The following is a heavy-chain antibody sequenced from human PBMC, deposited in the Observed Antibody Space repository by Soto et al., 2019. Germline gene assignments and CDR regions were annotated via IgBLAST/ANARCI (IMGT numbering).Heavy chain of an antibody. D-gene: IGHD3-10*01. V-gene: IGHV4-59*12. CDR3: ARSGIVGREVNTWFDP. CDR2: ISYRGTT. J-gene: IGHJ5*02. Sequence: SETLSLTCTVYAGSFSTSYWRWIRQPLGKALAWIGDISYRGTTNYNPSLKSRLTMSIDTSKRQLSLKLTPMTTADTDVYYCARSGIVGREVNTWFDPWGQGTLVTVSS. CDR1: AGSFSTSY.